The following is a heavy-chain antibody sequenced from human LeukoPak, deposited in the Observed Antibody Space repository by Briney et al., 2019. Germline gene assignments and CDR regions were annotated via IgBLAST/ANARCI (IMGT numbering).Heavy chain of an antibody. CDR1: GFSLPTTGVG. V-gene: IGHV2-5*02. CDR3: AHRHSAVGGFDY. J-gene: IGHJ4*02. CDR2: TCWDDDK. Sequence: SGPTLVNPTPPLTLTCTFSGFSLPTTGVGVGWIRQPPGKALEWLALTCWDDDKRYSPSLQSRLTITKDTSKNRVVLSMTNMDPVDTATYYCAHRHSAVGGFDYWGQGILVTVSS. D-gene: IGHD6-19*01.